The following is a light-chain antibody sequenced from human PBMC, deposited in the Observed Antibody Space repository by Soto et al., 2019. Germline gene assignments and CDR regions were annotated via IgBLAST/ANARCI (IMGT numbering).Light chain of an antibody. CDR3: QTWDTGSWV. V-gene: IGLV4-69*01. CDR2: LNGDGSH. CDR1: SGHSSYA. Sequence: QPVLTQSPSASASLGASVKLTCTLSSGHSSYAIAWHQQQPEKGPRYLMKLNGDGSHNKGDGIPDRFSGSSSGAERYLTISSLQSEDEADYYCQTWDTGSWVFGGGTKLTV. J-gene: IGLJ3*02.